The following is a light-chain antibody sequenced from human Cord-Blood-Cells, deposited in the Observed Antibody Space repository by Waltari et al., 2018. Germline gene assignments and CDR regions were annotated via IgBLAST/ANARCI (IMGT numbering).Light chain of an antibody. J-gene: IGKJ5*01. CDR2: GAS. CDR3: QKYGSSIT. Sequence: EIVLTQSPGTLSLSPVERATISCRASQSVSSSYLAWYQQRPGPAPRLLMYGASSRATGIPDRFSGSGSGTDFTLTISRVEPEDFAVYYCQKYGSSITFGQGTRLEIK. V-gene: IGKV3-20*01. CDR1: QSVSSSY.